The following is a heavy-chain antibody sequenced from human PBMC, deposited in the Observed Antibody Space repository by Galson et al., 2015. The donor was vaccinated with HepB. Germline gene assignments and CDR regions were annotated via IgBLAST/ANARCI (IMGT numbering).Heavy chain of an antibody. CDR2: ISAYNGNT. CDR3: ARAYMYNWKGPTDP. D-gene: IGHD1-20*01. Sequence: SVKVSCKASGYTFTSYGISWVRQAPGQGLEWMGWISAYNGNTNYAQKLQGRVTMTTDTSTSTAYMELRSLRSDDTAVYYCARAYMYNWKGPTDPWGQGTLVTVSS. CDR1: GYTFTSYG. V-gene: IGHV1-18*01. J-gene: IGHJ5*02.